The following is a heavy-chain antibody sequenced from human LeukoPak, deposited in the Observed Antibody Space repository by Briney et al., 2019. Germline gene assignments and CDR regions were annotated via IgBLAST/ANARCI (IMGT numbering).Heavy chain of an antibody. J-gene: IGHJ4*02. CDR3: ARDHSSSWSNLDY. Sequence: GGKLRLYCAASGFTFSSYSMQRVRQGPGKELEWVAVIWNDGSNKYYADSVKGRFTISRDNSKNALYLQMNSLRAEDTAVYYCARDHSSSWSNLDYWGQGTLVTVSS. CDR2: IWNDGSNK. CDR1: GFTFSSYS. V-gene: IGHV3-33*01. D-gene: IGHD6-13*01.